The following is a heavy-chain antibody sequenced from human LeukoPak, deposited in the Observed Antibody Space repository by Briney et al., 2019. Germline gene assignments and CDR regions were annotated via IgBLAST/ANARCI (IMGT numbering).Heavy chain of an antibody. D-gene: IGHD3-16*01. CDR2: IYHSGST. CDR3: ARGLRSKVFDP. V-gene: IGHV4-4*02. J-gene: IGHJ5*02. Sequence: PSETLSLTCAVSGASISSNNWWSWVRQPPGKGLEWIGEIYHSGSTNYNPSLKSRVTMSVDKSKNQFSLKLSSVTAADTAVYYCARGLRSKVFDPWGQGTLVTVSS. CDR1: GASISSNNW.